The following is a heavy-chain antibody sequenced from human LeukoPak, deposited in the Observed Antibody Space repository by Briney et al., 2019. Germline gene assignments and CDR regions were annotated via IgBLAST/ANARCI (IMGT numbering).Heavy chain of an antibody. CDR1: GFTFSSNA. J-gene: IGHJ4*02. Sequence: GGSLRLSCAASGFTFSSNAMHWVRQDPGKGLEWVAVITYDGSNKYYADSVKGRFTISRDNSRNTLYQQMNSLRAEDTAVYYCARGLLGAPTSYFDYWGQGTLVTVSS. V-gene: IGHV3-30-3*01. D-gene: IGHD1-26*01. CDR2: ITYDGSNK. CDR3: ARGLLGAPTSYFDY.